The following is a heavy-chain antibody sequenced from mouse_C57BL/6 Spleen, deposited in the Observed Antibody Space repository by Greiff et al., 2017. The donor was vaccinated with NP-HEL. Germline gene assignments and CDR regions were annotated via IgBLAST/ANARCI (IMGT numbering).Heavy chain of an antibody. J-gene: IGHJ2*01. D-gene: IGHD2-4*01. CDR2: IYPGDGDT. CDR1: GYAFSSSW. V-gene: IGHV1-82*01. Sequence: QVQLKESGPELVKPGASVKISCKASGYAFSSSWMNWVKQRPGKGLEWIGRIYPGDGDTNYNGKFKGKATLTADKSSSTAYMQLSSLTSEDSAVYFCAREENSDDYEGYYFDYWGQGTTLTVSS. CDR3: AREENSDDYEGYYFDY.